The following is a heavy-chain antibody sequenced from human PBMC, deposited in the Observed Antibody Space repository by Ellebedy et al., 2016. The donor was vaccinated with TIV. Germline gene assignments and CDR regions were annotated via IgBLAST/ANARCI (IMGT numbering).Heavy chain of an antibody. J-gene: IGHJ4*02. D-gene: IGHD1-26*01. CDR3: ATSNGALDY. Sequence: GGSLRLXXTVSGLSFGNYWMNWVRQAPGKGLEWVAKIKQDGSEKYYVDSVKGRFTISRDNAKNSLYLQMNSLRVEDTAVYYCATSNGALDYWGQGILVTVSS. V-gene: IGHV3-7*01. CDR1: GLSFGNYW. CDR2: IKQDGSEK.